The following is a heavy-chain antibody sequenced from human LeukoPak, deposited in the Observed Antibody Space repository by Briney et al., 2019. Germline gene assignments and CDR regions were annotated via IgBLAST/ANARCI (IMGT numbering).Heavy chain of an antibody. CDR3: TKVASYAFDT. CDR2: IYRGGDT. Sequence: PGGSLRLSCAASGFTVSDNYMSWVRQAPGKGLEWVSIIYRGGDTYYSDSVTGRFTISRDNSKNTLYLQMNSLKAEDTAVYYCTKVASYAFDTWGQGTVVTVSS. CDR1: GFTVSDNY. J-gene: IGHJ3*02. V-gene: IGHV3-53*01. D-gene: IGHD3-3*02.